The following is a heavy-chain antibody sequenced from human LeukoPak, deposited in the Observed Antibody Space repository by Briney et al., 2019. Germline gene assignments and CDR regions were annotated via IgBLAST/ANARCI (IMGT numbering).Heavy chain of an antibody. CDR3: AKDSNYDSSGLFDY. Sequence: GGSLRLSCAASGFTFSSYGMHWVRQAPGKGLEWVAVISYDGSNKHYADSVKGRFTISRDNSKNTLYLQMNSLRAEDTAVYYCAKDSNYDSSGLFDYWGQGTLVTVSS. CDR2: ISYDGSNK. J-gene: IGHJ4*02. V-gene: IGHV3-30*18. CDR1: GFTFSSYG. D-gene: IGHD3-22*01.